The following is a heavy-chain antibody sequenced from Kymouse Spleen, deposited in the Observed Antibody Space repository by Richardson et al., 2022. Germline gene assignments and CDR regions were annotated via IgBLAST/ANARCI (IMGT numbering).Heavy chain of an antibody. CDR1: GGSISSSNW. V-gene: IGHV4-4*02. Sequence: QVQLQESGPGLVKPSGTLSLTCAVSGGSISSSNWWSWVRQPPGKGLEWIGEIYHSGSTNYNPSLKSRVTISVDKSKNQFSLKLSSVTAADTAVYYCARDRVYYDILTGYSNWFDPWGQGTLVTVSS. D-gene: IGHD3-9*01. J-gene: IGHJ5*02. CDR3: ARDRVYYDILTGYSNWFDP. CDR2: IYHSGST.